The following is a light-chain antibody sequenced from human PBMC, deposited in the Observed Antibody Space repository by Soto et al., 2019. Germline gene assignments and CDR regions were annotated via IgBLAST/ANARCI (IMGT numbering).Light chain of an antibody. CDR1: GSNIGAGYD. J-gene: IGLJ1*01. CDR3: SSYDSSLSVGV. CDR2: GNR. V-gene: IGLV1-40*01. Sequence: QSVLTQPPSVSGAPGQRVTISCTGSGSNIGAGYDVHWYQQLPGTPPKLIIYGNRNRPSGVPDRFSGSKSGSSASLAINGLQAEDEAYYYCSSYDSSLSVGVFGTGTKLTVL.